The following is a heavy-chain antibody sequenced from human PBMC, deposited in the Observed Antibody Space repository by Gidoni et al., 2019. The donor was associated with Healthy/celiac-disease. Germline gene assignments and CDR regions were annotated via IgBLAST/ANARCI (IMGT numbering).Heavy chain of an antibody. D-gene: IGHD3-16*01. CDR2: INSDGSST. CDR3: ALYEFPYGMDV. J-gene: IGHJ6*02. CDR1: GFTFSSYW. V-gene: IGHV3-74*01. Sequence: EVQLVESGGGLVQPGGSLRLSCAASGFTFSSYWMHWVRQAPGKGLVWVSRINSDGSSTSYADSVKGRFIISRDNAKNTLYLQMNSLRAEDTAVYYCALYEFPYGMDVWGQGTTVTVSS.